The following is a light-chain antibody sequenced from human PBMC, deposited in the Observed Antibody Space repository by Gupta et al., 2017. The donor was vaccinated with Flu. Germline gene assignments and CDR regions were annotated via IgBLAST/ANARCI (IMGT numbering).Light chain of an antibody. CDR2: DAS. J-gene: IGKJ4*01. CDR3: QQYDTLPLT. Sequence: GDRVTITCQASQNISSYLNWYQQKPGKAPKILIYDASNLQIGVPSRFSGSESGTDFTLTITSLQPEDIATYYCQQYDTLPLTFGGGTKVEIK. CDR1: QNISSY. V-gene: IGKV1-33*01.